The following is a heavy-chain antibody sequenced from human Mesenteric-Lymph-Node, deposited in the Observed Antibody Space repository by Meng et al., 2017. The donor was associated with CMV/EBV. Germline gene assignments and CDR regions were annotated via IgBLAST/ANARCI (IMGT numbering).Heavy chain of an antibody. D-gene: IGHD6-6*01. Sequence: GESLKISCAASGFTFSSYAMHWVRQAPGKGLEWVAVISYDGSNKYYADSVKGRFTISRDNSKNTLYLQMNGLRAEDTAVYYCANLRVAARDYWGQGTLITVSS. V-gene: IGHV3-30*04. CDR2: ISYDGSNK. J-gene: IGHJ4*02. CDR3: ANLRVAARDY. CDR1: GFTFSSYA.